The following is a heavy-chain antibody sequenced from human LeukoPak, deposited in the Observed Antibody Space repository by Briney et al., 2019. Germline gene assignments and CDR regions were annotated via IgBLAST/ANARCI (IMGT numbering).Heavy chain of an antibody. V-gene: IGHV4-34*01. D-gene: IGHD3-10*01. CDR3: ARGRATMVRGVIIDHAFDI. J-gene: IGHJ3*02. Sequence: SSETLSLTCAVYGGSFSCYYWSWIRQPPGKGLEWIGEINHSGSTNYNPSLKSRVTISVDTSKNQFSLKLSSVTAADTAVYYCARGRATMVRGVIIDHAFDIRGQGTMATVSS. CDR1: GGSFSCYY. CDR2: INHSGST.